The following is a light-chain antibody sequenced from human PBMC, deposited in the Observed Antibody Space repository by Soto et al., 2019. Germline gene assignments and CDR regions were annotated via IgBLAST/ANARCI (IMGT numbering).Light chain of an antibody. CDR3: TSYAGTYSFFYV. CDR2: EVS. CDR1: SSDVGAYNY. Sequence: QSALSRAPSASGSRGQSVTITCTGTSSDVGAYNYVSWYQQLPGKAPKLIIYEVSKRPSGVPDRFSGSKSGNTASLTVSGLQAEDEADYYCTSYAGTYSFFYVFGTGTKVTVL. V-gene: IGLV2-8*01. J-gene: IGLJ1*01.